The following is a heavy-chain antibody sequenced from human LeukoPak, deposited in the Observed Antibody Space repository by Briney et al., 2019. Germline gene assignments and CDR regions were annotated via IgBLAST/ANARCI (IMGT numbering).Heavy chain of an antibody. D-gene: IGHD2-15*01. V-gene: IGHV4-34*01. CDR2: INHSGST. CDR3: ARGPLRVGTDY. CDR1: GGSFRGYY. J-gene: IGHJ4*02. Sequence: PSETLSLTCAVYGGSFRGYYWSWIRQPPGKGLEWIGEINHSGSTNYNPSLKSRVTISVDTSKNQFSLKLSSVTAADTAVYYCARGPLRVGTDYWGQGTLVTVSS.